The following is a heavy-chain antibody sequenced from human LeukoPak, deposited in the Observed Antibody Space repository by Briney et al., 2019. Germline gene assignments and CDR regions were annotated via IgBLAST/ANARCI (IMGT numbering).Heavy chain of an antibody. J-gene: IGHJ5*02. Sequence: SETLSLTCAVYGGSFSGYHWSWIRQPPGKGLEWIGESNHSGSTNYNPSLKSRVTISVDTSKNQFSLKLSSVTAADTAVYYCASLAAYVFMPWGQGTLVTVSS. V-gene: IGHV4-34*01. CDR3: ASLAAYVFMP. D-gene: IGHD3-10*01. CDR1: GGSFSGYH. CDR2: SNHSGST.